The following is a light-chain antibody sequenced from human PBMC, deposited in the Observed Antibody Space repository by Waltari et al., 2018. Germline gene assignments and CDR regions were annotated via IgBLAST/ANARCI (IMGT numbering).Light chain of an antibody. J-gene: IGKJ4*01. CDR2: GAS. CDR1: QSIHDN. V-gene: IGKV3-15*01. CDR3: QQYNVWPPLT. Sequence: EIVMTQSPATLSVSQGERATLYCRASQSIHDNLAWYQQKPGQAPRLLIYGASTRATGIPARFRGIGSGAEFTLTITSLQSEDCAVYYCQQYNVWPPLTFGGGTKVEIK.